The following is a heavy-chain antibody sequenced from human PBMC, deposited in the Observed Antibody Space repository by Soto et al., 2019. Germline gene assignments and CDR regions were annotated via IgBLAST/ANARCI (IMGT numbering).Heavy chain of an antibody. CDR2: ISINSNHK. CDR3: VRGGGGGQFDY. Sequence: AGGSLRLSCAASGFTFRDFYMTWVRQAPGKGLEWLSYISINSNHKEYGDSVKGRHTISRDNAKNSLYLQMNSLRADDTAVYYCVRGGGGGQFDYWGQGTLVTVSS. V-gene: IGHV3-11*06. J-gene: IGHJ4*02. D-gene: IGHD2-21*01. CDR1: GFTFRDFY.